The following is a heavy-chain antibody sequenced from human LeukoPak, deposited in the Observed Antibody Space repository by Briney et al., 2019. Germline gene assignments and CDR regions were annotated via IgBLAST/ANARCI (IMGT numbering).Heavy chain of an antibody. CDR1: GGTFSSYA. J-gene: IGHJ5*02. V-gene: IGHV1-69*05. CDR2: IIPIFGTA. D-gene: IGHD6-6*01. CDR3: ARGGLAARLYNWFDP. Sequence: ASVKVSCKASGGTFSSYAISWVQQAPGQGLEWMGGIIPIFGTANYAQKFQGRVTITTDESTSTAYMELSSLRSEDTAVYYCARGGLAARLYNWFDPWGQGTLVTVSS.